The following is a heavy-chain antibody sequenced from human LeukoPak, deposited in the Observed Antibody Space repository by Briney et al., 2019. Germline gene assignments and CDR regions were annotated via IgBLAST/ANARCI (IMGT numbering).Heavy chain of an antibody. Sequence: PSETLSLTCTVSGGSISSGGYYWSWIRQHPGKGLEWNGYIYYSGSTYYNPSLKSRVTISVDTSKNQFSLKLSSVTAADTAVYYCARAPGVRLWFGELLAKPFFDYWGQGTLVTVSS. J-gene: IGHJ4*02. D-gene: IGHD3-10*01. CDR1: GGSISSGGYY. CDR2: IYYSGST. CDR3: ARAPGVRLWFGELLAKPFFDY. V-gene: IGHV4-31*03.